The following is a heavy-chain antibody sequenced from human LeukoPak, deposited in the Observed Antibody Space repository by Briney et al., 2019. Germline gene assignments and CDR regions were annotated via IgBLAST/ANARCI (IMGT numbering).Heavy chain of an antibody. D-gene: IGHD3-3*01. CDR2: IYYSGST. V-gene: IGHV4-39*07. CDR1: GGSISSSSYY. CDR3: AAFKWLLCRWFDP. Sequence: SETLSLTCTLSGGSISSSSYYWGWLRPPPGKGLEWIGSIYYSGSTYYNPYLKSRVTISVDTSKNQFSLKLSSVTAADTAVYYCAAFKWLLCRWFDPWGQGTLVTVSS. J-gene: IGHJ5*02.